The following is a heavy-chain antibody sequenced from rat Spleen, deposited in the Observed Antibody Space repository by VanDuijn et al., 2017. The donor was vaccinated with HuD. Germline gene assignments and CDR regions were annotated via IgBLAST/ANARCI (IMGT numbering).Heavy chain of an antibody. J-gene: IGHJ1*01. CDR1: GFTFSNYY. V-gene: IGHV5-25*01. D-gene: IGHD2-2*01. CDR2: ISTGGGNT. CDR3: ARQDTYYWYFDF. Sequence: EVQLVESGGGLVQPGRSMKLSCAALGFTFSNYYMAWVRQAPTKGLEWVASISTGGGNTYYRDSVKGRFTISRDNAKSTLYLQMDSLRSEDTATYYCARQDTYYWYFDFWGPGTMVTVSS.